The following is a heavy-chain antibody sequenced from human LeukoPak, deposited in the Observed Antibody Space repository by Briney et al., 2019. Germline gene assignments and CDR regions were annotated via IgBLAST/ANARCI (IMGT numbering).Heavy chain of an antibody. V-gene: IGHV3-74*01. CDR2: ITSDGSST. CDR3: ARGSAKGGRGLQWLVQGVNDY. CDR1: GFLFSSYW. Sequence: GSLSLSFAASGFLFSSYWMYLVRQAPGKGLMWVSRITSDGSSTSYPDSVKGRFTISRDNAKNTLYLQMNSLRAEDTAVYYCARGSAKGGRGLQWLVQGVNDYWGQGTLVTVSS. J-gene: IGHJ4*02. D-gene: IGHD6-19*01.